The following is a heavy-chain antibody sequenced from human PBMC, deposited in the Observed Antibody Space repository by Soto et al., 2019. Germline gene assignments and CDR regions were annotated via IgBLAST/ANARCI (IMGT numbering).Heavy chain of an antibody. D-gene: IGHD6-13*01. CDR2: ISNNGAHT. J-gene: IGHJ6*03. CDR1: GFTFSNYE. CDR3: ARRGYGSRWPNVYMDV. V-gene: IGHV3-64*01. Sequence: EAQLVESGGGLVQPGGSLRLSCAASGFTFSNYEMHLVPQAPGKGLEYVSGISNNGAHTDYAKSVKGRFTISRDNSENTLYLQMGSLRAEDMALYYCARRGYGSRWPNVYMDVWGKGTTVTVSS.